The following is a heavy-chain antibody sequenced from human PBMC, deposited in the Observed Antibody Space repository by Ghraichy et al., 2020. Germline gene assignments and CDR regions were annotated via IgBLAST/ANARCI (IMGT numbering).Heavy chain of an antibody. V-gene: IGHV4-61*01. CDR3: AGDRGYHYNRSGYWVAWFDP. Sequence: SQTLSLTCTVSGASVSGGSHYWNWVRQAPGKGLEWIGYIYKDGSTSYNPSLKSRLTIFLDTSKNQVSLKLTSVTAADTAVYYCAGDRGYHYNRSGYWVAWFDPWGQGTLVTVSS. CDR1: GASVSGGSHY. CDR2: IYKDGST. J-gene: IGHJ5*02. D-gene: IGHD3-22*01.